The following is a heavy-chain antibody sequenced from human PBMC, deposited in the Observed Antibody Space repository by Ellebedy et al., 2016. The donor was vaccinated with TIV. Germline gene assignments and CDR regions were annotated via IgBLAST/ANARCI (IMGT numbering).Heavy chain of an antibody. CDR2: IKQDGRDK. Sequence: PGGSLRLSCADSGSTFSSYWMTLVRQPPGKGLEWVANIKQDGRDKYYVDSVKGRFTIPRDNSKNTLDLQMNSLRAEDTAVYYCARVSSRSGWSGFDYWGQGTLVTVSS. CDR3: ARVSSRSGWSGFDY. V-gene: IGHV3-7*01. J-gene: IGHJ4*02. D-gene: IGHD6-19*01. CDR1: GSTFSSYW.